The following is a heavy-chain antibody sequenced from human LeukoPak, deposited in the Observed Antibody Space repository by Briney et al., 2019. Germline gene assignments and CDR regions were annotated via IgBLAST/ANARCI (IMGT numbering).Heavy chain of an antibody. V-gene: IGHV1-2*02. CDR1: GYTFTGYY. CDR3: ARAGYGDLYYLDY. Sequence: GASVKVPCKASGYTFTGYYIHWVRQAPGQGLEWMGWINPNYGGTSYAQKFQGRVTMTGDTSIGTAYMELSSLRSDDTAVYYCARAGYGDLYYLDYWGQGTLVTVSS. D-gene: IGHD4-17*01. CDR2: INPNYGGT. J-gene: IGHJ4*02.